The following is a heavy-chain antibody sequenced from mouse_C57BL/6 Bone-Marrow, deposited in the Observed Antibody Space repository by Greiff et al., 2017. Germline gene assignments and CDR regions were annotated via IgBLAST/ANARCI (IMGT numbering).Heavy chain of an antibody. D-gene: IGHD1-2*01. CDR2: IHPNSGST. Sequence: QVQLKQPGAELVKPGASVKLSCKASGYTFTSYWMHWVKQRPGQGLEWIGMIHPNSGSTNYNEKFKSKATLTVDKSSSTAYMQLSSLTSEDSAVYYCARRGTTAPYAMDYWGQGTSVTVSS. CDR1: GYTFTSYW. J-gene: IGHJ4*01. CDR3: ARRGTTAPYAMDY. V-gene: IGHV1-64*01.